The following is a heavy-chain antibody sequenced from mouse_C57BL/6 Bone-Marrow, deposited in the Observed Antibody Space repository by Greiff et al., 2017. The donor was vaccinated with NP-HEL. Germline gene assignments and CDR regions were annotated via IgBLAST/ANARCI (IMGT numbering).Heavy chain of an antibody. D-gene: IGHD1-1*01. J-gene: IGHJ1*03. CDR2: IWRGGST. CDR3: AKNYYYGSRTRYFDV. V-gene: IGHV2-5*01. Sequence: VQVVESGPGLVQPSQSLSITCTVSGFSLTSYGVHWVRQSPGKGLEWLGVIWRGGSTDYNAAFMSRLSITKDNSKSQVFFKMNSLQADDTAIYYCAKNYYYGSRTRYFDVWGTGTTVTVSS. CDR1: GFSLTSYG.